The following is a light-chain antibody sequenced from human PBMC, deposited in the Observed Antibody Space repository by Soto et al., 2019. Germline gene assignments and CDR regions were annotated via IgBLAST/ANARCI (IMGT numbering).Light chain of an antibody. V-gene: IGKV3-20*01. Sequence: EIVLTQSPGTLSLSPGERATLSCRASQSVSSSYLAWYQQKPGQAPRLLIYGASSRATGIPDRFSGSGSGTDFTLTISRLEPEDCAVYYCQQYGSSPQWTFGQGTKV. CDR1: QSVSSSY. J-gene: IGKJ1*01. CDR2: GAS. CDR3: QQYGSSPQWT.